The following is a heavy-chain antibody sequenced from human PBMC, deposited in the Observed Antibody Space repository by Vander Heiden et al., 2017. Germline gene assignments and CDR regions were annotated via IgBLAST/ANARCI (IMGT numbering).Heavy chain of an antibody. CDR2: ISGSGGST. CDR1: GFTFSSYA. J-gene: IGHJ4*01. Sequence: EVQLLESGGGLVQPGGSLRLSCAASGFTFSSYAMSWVRQAPGKGLEWVSAISGSGGSTYYADSVKGRFTISRDNSKNTLYLQMNSLRADDTAVYYCARGKRLVVVMGLDYWGHGTLGTVSS. CDR3: ARGKRLVVVMGLDY. V-gene: IGHV3-23*01. D-gene: IGHD2-2*01.